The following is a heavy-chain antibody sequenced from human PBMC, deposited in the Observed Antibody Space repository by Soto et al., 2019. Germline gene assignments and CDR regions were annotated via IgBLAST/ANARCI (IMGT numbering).Heavy chain of an antibody. J-gene: IGHJ5*02. D-gene: IGHD2-2*01. CDR1: GFTFSSYW. CDR3: ARVESDIVVVPAGWFDP. CDR2: IKQDGSEK. Sequence: GGSLRLSCAASGFTFSSYWMSWVRQAPGKGLEWVANIKQDGSEKYYVDSVKGRFTISRDNAKNSLYLQMNSLRAEDTAVYYCARVESDIVVVPAGWFDPWGQGPLVTFST. V-gene: IGHV3-7*03.